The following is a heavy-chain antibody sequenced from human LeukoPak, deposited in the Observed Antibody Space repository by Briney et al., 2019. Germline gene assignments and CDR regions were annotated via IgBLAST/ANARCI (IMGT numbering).Heavy chain of an antibody. J-gene: IGHJ4*02. V-gene: IGHV3-48*01. CDR1: GFTFSSYS. CDR2: ISSSSSTI. D-gene: IGHD6-13*01. Sequence: GSLRLSCAASGFTFSSYSMNWVRQAPGKGLEWVSYISSSSSTIYYADSVKGRFTISRDNAKNSLYLQMNSLRAEDTAVYYCAREGSSSWYRTYYFDYWGQGTLVTVSS. CDR3: AREGSSSWYRTYYFDY.